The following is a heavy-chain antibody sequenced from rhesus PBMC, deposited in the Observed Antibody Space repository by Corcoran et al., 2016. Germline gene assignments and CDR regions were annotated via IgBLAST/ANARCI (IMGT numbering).Heavy chain of an antibody. CDR3: ARITSGYSDYFDY. V-gene: IGHV4S9*01. CDR1: GGSISDSYY. J-gene: IGHJ4*01. CDR2: IYGHSAST. D-gene: IGHD5-24*01. Sequence: QVQLQESGPGLVKPSETLSLTCAVSGGSISDSYYWNWLRQPPGKGLEWIGNIYGHSASTYYNPSLKSRVTISKDTSKNQFFLKLSSVTAADTAVYYCARITSGYSDYFDYWGQGVLVTVSS.